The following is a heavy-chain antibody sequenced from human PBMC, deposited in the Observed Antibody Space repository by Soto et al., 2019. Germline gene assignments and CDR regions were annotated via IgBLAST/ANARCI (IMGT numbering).Heavy chain of an antibody. CDR2: IYWDDDK. D-gene: IGHD3-10*01. V-gene: IGHV2-5*02. CDR3: AHRLAGGSGSGSYFGDAFDI. CDR1: GFSLSTSGVG. J-gene: IGHJ3*02. Sequence: QITLKESGPTLVKPTQTLTLTCTFSGFSLSTSGVGVGWIRQPPGKALEWLALIYWDDDKRYSPSLKSRLTITQDASRNQVVLTMSNMDPVDTAIYYCAHRLAGGSGSGSYFGDAFDIWGQGTMFTVSS.